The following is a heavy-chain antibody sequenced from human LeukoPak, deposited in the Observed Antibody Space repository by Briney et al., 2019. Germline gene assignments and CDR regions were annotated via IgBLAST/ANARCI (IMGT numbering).Heavy chain of an antibody. CDR1: GGTFSSYA. Sequence: ASVKVSCKASGGTFSSYAISWVRQAPGQGLEWMGGIIPIIGTANYAQKFQGRVTITADESTSTAYMELSSLRSEDTAVYYCARSADILTGYHDWGQGTLVTVSS. J-gene: IGHJ4*02. V-gene: IGHV1-69*13. CDR2: IIPIIGTA. CDR3: ARSADILTGYHD. D-gene: IGHD3-9*01.